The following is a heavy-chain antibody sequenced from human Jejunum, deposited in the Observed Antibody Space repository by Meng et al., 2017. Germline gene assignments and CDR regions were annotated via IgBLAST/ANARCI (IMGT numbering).Heavy chain of an antibody. D-gene: IGHD6-19*01. Sequence: ESRKISGAVSGFTFSDYWMHWVRQVPGKGPVWVSRINGDGTTTNYADSVKGRFTISRDNAKNTLYLLMSSLGVEDTALYYCVRRLAVAGTFDSWGQGTLVTVSS. CDR2: INGDGTTT. CDR1: GFTFSDYW. J-gene: IGHJ4*02. CDR3: VRRLAVAGTFDS. V-gene: IGHV3-74*01.